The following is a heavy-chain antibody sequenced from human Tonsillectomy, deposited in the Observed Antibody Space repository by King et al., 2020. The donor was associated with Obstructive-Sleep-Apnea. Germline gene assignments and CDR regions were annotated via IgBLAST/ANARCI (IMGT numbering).Heavy chain of an antibody. J-gene: IGHJ4*02. Sequence: VQLVESGGGLVQPGGSLRLSCAASGFTFSSYSMNWVRQAPGKGLEWVSYISSSSSTIYYADSVKGRCTISRDNAKNSLYLQMNSLRAEDTSVYYCARDWVYYDSSGYYSGVEDYWGQGTLVTVSS. CDR1: GFTFSSYS. CDR3: ARDWVYYDSSGYYSGVEDY. V-gene: IGHV3-48*04. D-gene: IGHD3-22*01. CDR2: ISSSSSTI.